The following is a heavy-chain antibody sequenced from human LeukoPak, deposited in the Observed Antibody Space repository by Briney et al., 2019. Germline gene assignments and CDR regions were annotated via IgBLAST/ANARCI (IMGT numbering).Heavy chain of an antibody. Sequence: GGSLRLSCAASGFTFSDYWIHWVRQAPGKGLVWVSRINTDGSITNYADSVKGRFSISRDNAKNTLYLQMSSLRAEDTAVYYCAREGYCSSTSCYVDYYYYYGMDVWGQGTTVTVSS. V-gene: IGHV3-74*01. CDR2: INTDGSIT. CDR1: GFTFSDYW. J-gene: IGHJ6*02. D-gene: IGHD2-2*01. CDR3: AREGYCSSTSCYVDYYYYYGMDV.